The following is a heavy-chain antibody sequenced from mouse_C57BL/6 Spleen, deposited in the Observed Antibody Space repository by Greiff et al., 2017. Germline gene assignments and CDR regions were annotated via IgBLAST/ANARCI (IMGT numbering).Heavy chain of an antibody. CDR1: GFNIKNTY. D-gene: IGHD1-1*01. CDR2: IDPANGNT. J-gene: IGHJ2*01. V-gene: IGHV14-3*01. CDR3: ARGYYGSSYGEGFDY. Sequence: VQLQQSVAELVRPGASVKLSCTASGFNIKNTYMHWLKPRPEQGLEWIGRIDPANGNTKYAPKFQGKATITADTSSNTAYLQLSSLTSEDTAIYYCARGYYGSSYGEGFDYWGQGTTLTVSS.